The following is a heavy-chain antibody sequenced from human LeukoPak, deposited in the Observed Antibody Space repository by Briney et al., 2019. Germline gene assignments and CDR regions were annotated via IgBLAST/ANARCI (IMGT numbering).Heavy chain of an antibody. CDR1: GGSISSGGYY. J-gene: IGHJ4*02. CDR2: IYYSGTT. CDR3: ARSGTVTTWNY. V-gene: IGHV4-31*03. Sequence: SETLSLTCTVSGGSISSGGYYWSWIRQHPGKGLGWIGCIYYSGTTYYHPSLTSRVAISVDTSKNQISLKLSSVTAADTAVYYCARSGTVTTWNYWGQGTLVTVSS. D-gene: IGHD4-17*01.